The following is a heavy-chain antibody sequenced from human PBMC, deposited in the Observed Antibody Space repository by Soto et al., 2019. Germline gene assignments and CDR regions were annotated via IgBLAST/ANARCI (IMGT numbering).Heavy chain of an antibody. Sequence: ASVKVSCKASGGTFSSYTISWVRQAPGQGLEWMGRIIPILGIANYTQKFQGRVTITADKSTSTAYMELSNLRSEDTAVYYCVSSYYYDSSGYYFRTYYFDYWGQGTLVTVSS. D-gene: IGHD3-22*01. CDR1: GGTFSSYT. CDR2: IIPILGIA. V-gene: IGHV1-69*02. J-gene: IGHJ4*02. CDR3: VSSYYYDSSGYYFRTYYFDY.